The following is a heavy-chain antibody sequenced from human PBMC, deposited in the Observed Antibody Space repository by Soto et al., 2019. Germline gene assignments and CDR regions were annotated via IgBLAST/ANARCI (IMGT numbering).Heavy chain of an antibody. CDR1: GGTFSSYA. J-gene: IGHJ5*02. V-gene: IGHV1-69*13. CDR3: ARVAMIFGVAGLNWFDP. D-gene: IGHD3-3*01. CDR2: IIPIFGTA. Sequence: SVKVSCKASGGTFSSYAISWVRPAPGQGLEWMGGIIPIFGTANYAQKFQGRVTITADESTSTAYMELSSLRSEDTAVYYCARVAMIFGVAGLNWFDPWGQGTLVTVSS.